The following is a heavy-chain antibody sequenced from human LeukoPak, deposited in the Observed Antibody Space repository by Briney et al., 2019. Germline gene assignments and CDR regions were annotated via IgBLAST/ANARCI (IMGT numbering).Heavy chain of an antibody. V-gene: IGHV1-2*02. J-gene: IGHJ4*02. Sequence: ASVKVSCKASGYTFTAYYIHWVRQAPGQGLEWMGWINPNSGDTTYAQKFQGRVTMTRDTSINSAYMDLSRLNSDGTAVYFCAREEQYNNFFDYWGQGTLVTVSS. D-gene: IGHD1/OR15-1a*01. CDR3: AREEQYNNFFDY. CDR2: INPNSGDT. CDR1: GYTFTAYY.